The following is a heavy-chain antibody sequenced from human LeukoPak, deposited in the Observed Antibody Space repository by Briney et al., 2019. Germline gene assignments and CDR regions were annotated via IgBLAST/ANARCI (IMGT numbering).Heavy chain of an antibody. D-gene: IGHD1-26*01. CDR2: INPSIGST. J-gene: IGHJ4*02. CDR3: VRGAYAKEELAPPGWDY. Sequence: ASVKVSCKASGYTFTSYYMHWVRQAPGQGLEWMGIINPSIGSTSYAQKFQARVTMTRDTSTSTVYMELSSLRTEDTAVYYCVRGAYAKEELAPPGWDYWGQGTLVTVSS. V-gene: IGHV1-46*01. CDR1: GYTFTSYY.